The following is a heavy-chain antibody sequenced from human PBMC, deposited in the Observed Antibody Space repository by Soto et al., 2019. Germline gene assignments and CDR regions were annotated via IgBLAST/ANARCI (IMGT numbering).Heavy chain of an antibody. Sequence: EVQLVESGGGLVQPGGSLRLSCVASGFNFRDFWVTWVHQAPGKGLEWVANINQNGRQKQYVDSVKGRFTISRDNAKNSLYLQMKSLRAEDTAVYYCARSPIFGVVAYQYYGLDVWGQGTTVTVSS. V-gene: IGHV3-7*03. J-gene: IGHJ6*02. CDR2: INQNGRQK. D-gene: IGHD3-3*01. CDR1: GFNFRDFW. CDR3: ARSPIFGVVAYQYYGLDV.